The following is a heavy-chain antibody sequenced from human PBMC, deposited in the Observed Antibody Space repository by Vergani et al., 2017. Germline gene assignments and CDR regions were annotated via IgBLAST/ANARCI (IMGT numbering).Heavy chain of an antibody. V-gene: IGHV1-18*04. CDR2: ISAYNGNT. D-gene: IGHD4-17*01. CDR1: GYTFTSYG. J-gene: IGHJ4*02. Sequence: QVQLVPSGAEVKKPGASVKVSCKSSGYTFTSYGISWVRQAPGQGLEWMGWISAYNGNTNYAQKLPGRVTMTTYTSTSTAYMELWSLRSDDTAVYYCARVRYGDYAGYWGQGTLVTVSS. CDR3: ARVRYGDYAGY.